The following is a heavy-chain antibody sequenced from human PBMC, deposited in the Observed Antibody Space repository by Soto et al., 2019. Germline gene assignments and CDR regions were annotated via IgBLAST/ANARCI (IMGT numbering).Heavy chain of an antibody. D-gene: IGHD3-16*01. CDR3: AREGEMPYYYYGMDV. CDR1: GYTFTTYG. J-gene: IGHJ6*02. Sequence: QVQLVQSGAEVRKPEASVKVSCKASGYTFTTYGISWVRQAPGQGLEWMGWISGYNGHTKYAQKFQGRVTMTTDTSTSTVYMDLRSLRSDDTAVYYCAREGEMPYYYYGMDVWGQRTTVNVSS. V-gene: IGHV1-18*01. CDR2: ISGYNGHT.